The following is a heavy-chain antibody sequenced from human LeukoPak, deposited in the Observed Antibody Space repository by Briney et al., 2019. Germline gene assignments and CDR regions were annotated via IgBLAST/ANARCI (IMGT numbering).Heavy chain of an antibody. J-gene: IGHJ4*02. CDR1: GGSISSYY. D-gene: IGHD5-18*01. Sequence: SETPSLTCTVSGGSISSYYWSWIRQPPGKGLEWIGYIYYSGSTNYNPSLKSRVTISVDTSKNQFSLKLSSVTAADTAVYYCARVMDYSYGQAVYYFDYWGQGTLVTVSS. CDR3: ARVMDYSYGQAVYYFDY. V-gene: IGHV4-59*01. CDR2: IYYSGST.